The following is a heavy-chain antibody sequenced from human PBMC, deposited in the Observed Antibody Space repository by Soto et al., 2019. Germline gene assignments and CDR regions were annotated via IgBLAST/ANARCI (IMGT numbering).Heavy chain of an antibody. D-gene: IGHD2-15*01. CDR2: IYPGDSDT. J-gene: IGHJ4*02. CDR1: GYSFTSYW. Sequence: EVQLVQSGAEVKKPGESLKISCKGSGYSFTSYWIGWVRQMPGKGLEWMGIIYPGDSDTRYSPSFEGQVTISADKSISTAYLQWSSLKASDTAMYYCARHRSWSIVVAATFTDCWGQGPLVNVSS. V-gene: IGHV5-51*01. CDR3: ARHRSWSIVVAATFTDC.